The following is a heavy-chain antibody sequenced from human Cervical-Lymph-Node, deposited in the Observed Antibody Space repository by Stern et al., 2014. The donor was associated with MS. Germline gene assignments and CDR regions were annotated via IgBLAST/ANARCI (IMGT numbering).Heavy chain of an antibody. D-gene: IGHD2-2*01. J-gene: IGHJ6*02. V-gene: IGHV3-9*01. CDR2: IRWNSGSI. CDR3: AKQFNEDQLLSSPFYYYYYGMDV. Sequence: EVQLEESGGGLVQPGRSLRLSCAASGFTFDDYAMHWVRQAPGKGLEWVSGIRWNSGSIGYADSVKGRFTISRDNAKNSLYLQMNSLRAEDTALYYCAKQFNEDQLLSSPFYYYYYGMDVWGQGTTVTVSS. CDR1: GFTFDDYA.